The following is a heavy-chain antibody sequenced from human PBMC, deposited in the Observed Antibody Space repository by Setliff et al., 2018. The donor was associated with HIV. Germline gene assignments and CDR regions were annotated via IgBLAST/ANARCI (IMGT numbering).Heavy chain of an antibody. CDR1: GYTFTNYG. CDR2: ISVYNGNT. J-gene: IGHJ4*02. Sequence: ASVKVSCKASGYTFTNYGISWVRQAPGQGLEWMGWISVYNGNTNYAQNLQGRVTMTTDRSTTTAYMELRSLRSDDTAVYYCARAPRGDFWSGKDYFDYWGQGTLVTVSS. CDR3: ARAPRGDFWSGKDYFDY. V-gene: IGHV1-18*01. D-gene: IGHD3-3*01.